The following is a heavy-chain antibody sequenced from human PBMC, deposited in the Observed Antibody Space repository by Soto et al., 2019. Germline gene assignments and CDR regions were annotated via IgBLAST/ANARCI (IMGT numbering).Heavy chain of an antibody. D-gene: IGHD3-9*01. Sequence: SETLSLTCPFSGFSISSYYWSWIRQPPGKGLEWIGYIYYSGSTNYNPSLKSRVTISVDTSKNQFSLKLSSVTAADTAVYYCARLDFDYDILTGYPPGAFDIWGQGTMVTVSS. J-gene: IGHJ3*02. V-gene: IGHV4-59*08. CDR2: IYYSGST. CDR3: ARLDFDYDILTGYPPGAFDI. CDR1: GFSISSYY.